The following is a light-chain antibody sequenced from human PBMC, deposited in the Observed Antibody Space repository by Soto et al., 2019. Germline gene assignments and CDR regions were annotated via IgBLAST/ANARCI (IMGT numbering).Light chain of an antibody. V-gene: IGKV3-15*01. CDR3: QQRSNWAT. CDR1: QSVSSN. CDR2: GAS. J-gene: IGKJ3*01. Sequence: DIVMTQSPATLSVSPGERATLSCRASQSVSSNLAWYQQKPGQAPRLLIYGASTRATGIPARFIGSGSGTEFTLTISSLQSEDFAVYYCQQRSNWATFGPGTKVDIK.